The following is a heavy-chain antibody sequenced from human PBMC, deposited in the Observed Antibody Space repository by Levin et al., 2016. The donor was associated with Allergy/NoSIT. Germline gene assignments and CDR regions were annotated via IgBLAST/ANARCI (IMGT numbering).Heavy chain of an antibody. CDR2: INPNSGGT. CDR1: GYTFTGYY. V-gene: IGHV1-2*02. J-gene: IGHJ5*02. CDR3: ATLALIVGANWFDP. D-gene: IGHD1-26*01. Sequence: ASVKVSCKASGYTFTGYYMHWVRQAPGQGLEWMGWINPNSGGTNYAQKFQGRVTMTEDTSTDTAYMELSSLRSEDTAVYYCATLALIVGANWFDPWGQGTLVTVSS.